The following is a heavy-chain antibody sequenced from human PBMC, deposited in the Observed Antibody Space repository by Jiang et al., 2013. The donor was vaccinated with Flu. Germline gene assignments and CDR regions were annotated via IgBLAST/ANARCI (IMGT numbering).Heavy chain of an antibody. D-gene: IGHD2-15*01. Sequence: AEVKKPGASVKVSCKASGYTFTSYGISWVRQAPGQGLEWMGWISAYNGNTNYAQKLQGRVTMTTDTSTSTAYMELRSLRSDDTAVYYCARYCSGGSCQTSYYGMDVWGQGTTVTVSS. V-gene: IGHV1-18*01. CDR2: ISAYNGNT. CDR1: GYTFTSYG. J-gene: IGHJ6*02. CDR3: ARYCSGGSCQTSYYGMDV.